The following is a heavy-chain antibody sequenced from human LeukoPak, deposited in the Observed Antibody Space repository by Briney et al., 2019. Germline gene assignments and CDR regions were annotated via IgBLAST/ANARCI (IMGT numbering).Heavy chain of an antibody. CDR1: GYTFTGYY. Sequence: ASVKVSCKASGYTFTGYYMHWVRQAPGQGLEWMVWINPNSGGTNYAQKFQGWVTMTRDTSISTAYMELSRLRSDDTAVYYCAREYCSSTSCFDYFDYWGQGTLVTVSS. CDR3: AREYCSSTSCFDYFDY. CDR2: INPNSGGT. V-gene: IGHV1-2*04. J-gene: IGHJ4*02. D-gene: IGHD2-2*01.